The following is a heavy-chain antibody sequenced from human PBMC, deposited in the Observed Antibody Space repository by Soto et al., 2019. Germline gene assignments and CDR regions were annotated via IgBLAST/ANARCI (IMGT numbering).Heavy chain of an antibody. Sequence: SETLSLTCAVSGYSISSGYYWGWIRQPPGKGLEWIGSIYHSGSTYYNPSLKSRVTISVDTSKNQFSLKLSSVTAADTALYYCARRTNTAGGWFDSWGQGALVTVSS. D-gene: IGHD6-13*01. J-gene: IGHJ5*01. CDR3: ARRTNTAGGWFDS. CDR2: IYHSGST. CDR1: GYSISSGYY. V-gene: IGHV4-38-2*01.